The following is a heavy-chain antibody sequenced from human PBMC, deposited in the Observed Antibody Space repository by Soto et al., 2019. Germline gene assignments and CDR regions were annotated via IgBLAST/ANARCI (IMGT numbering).Heavy chain of an antibody. V-gene: IGHV3-30*02. J-gene: IGHJ4*02. D-gene: IGHD3-16*01. CDR2: IRYDGSGK. CDR1: GFTFRAYG. CDR3: VTDDRWGSGILFDY. Sequence: QVQLVESGGGVVQPGRSLRLSCAASGFTFRAYGMHWVRQAPGKGLEWVAFIRYDGSGKFYADSVRGRFTISRDNSKNTLHLQMSSLKTDDTAVYYCVTDDRWGSGILFDYWGQGTLVTVSS.